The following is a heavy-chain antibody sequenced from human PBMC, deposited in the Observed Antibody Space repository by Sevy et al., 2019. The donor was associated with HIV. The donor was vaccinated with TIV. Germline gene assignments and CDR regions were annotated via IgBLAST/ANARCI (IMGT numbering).Heavy chain of an antibody. CDR1: GYTFTSYG. CDR2: ISAYNGNT. V-gene: IGHV1-18*04. J-gene: IGHJ4*02. Sequence: ASVKVSCKASGYTFTSYGISWVRQAPGQGLEWMGWISAYNGNTNYAQKLQGRVTMTTDTSTSTAYMELRSLRSDDTAGYYCASGERYSSSWYLYYWGQGTLVTVSS. D-gene: IGHD6-13*01. CDR3: ASGERYSSSWYLYY.